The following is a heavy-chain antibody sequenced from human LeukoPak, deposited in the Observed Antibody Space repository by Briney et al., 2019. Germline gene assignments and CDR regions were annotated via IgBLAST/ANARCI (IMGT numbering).Heavy chain of an antibody. CDR1: GFTFSSYW. J-gene: IGHJ4*02. CDR3: ARDGWYGYYDSSGCIDY. Sequence: PGGSLRLSCAASGFTFSSYWMSWVRQAPGKGLEWVANIKQDGSEKYYVDSVKGRFTISRDNAKNSLYLQMNSLRAEDTAVYYCARDGWYGYYDSSGCIDYWGQGTLVTVSS. CDR2: IKQDGSEK. D-gene: IGHD3-22*01. V-gene: IGHV3-7*01.